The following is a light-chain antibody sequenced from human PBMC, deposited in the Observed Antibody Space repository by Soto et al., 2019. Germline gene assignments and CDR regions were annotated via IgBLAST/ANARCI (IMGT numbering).Light chain of an antibody. Sequence: DIQVTQSPSSLSASVGDRVTITCRARQRTSNSLNWYQQKTGKAADLLIYAASNLHSGVPSRFSGSRSGSDFTLDIGSLQPEDFTTYHCHNSYSSLQMYTFCQGAQLEIK. CDR1: QRTSNS. CDR3: HNSYSSLQMYT. V-gene: IGKV1-39*01. CDR2: AAS. J-gene: IGKJ2*01.